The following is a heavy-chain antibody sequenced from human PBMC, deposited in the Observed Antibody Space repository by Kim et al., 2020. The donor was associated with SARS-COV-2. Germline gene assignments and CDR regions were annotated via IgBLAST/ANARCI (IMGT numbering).Heavy chain of an antibody. CDR3: SLPYYYDSSGYFSGFDY. D-gene: IGHD3-22*01. V-gene: IGHV1-69*13. CDR2: IIPIFGTA. CDR1: GGTFSSYA. J-gene: IGHJ4*02. Sequence: SVKVSCKASGGTFSSYAISWVRQAPGQGLEWMGGIIPIFGTANYAQKFQGRVTITADESTSTAYMELSSLRSEDTAVYYCSLPYYYDSSGYFSGFDYWGQGTLVTVSS.